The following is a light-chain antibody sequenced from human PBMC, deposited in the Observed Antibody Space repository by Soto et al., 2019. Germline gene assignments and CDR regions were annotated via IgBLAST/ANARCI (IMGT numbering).Light chain of an antibody. Sequence: DIQMTQSPSSLSASVGDRVTITCRASQTISSYLNWYQQTPGRAPKLLIYAASSLQGGVPSRFSGSGSGTDFTLTISSLQPEDFVTFYCQQTYSTPSTWTFGQGTKVDIK. CDR3: QQTYSTPSTWT. CDR2: AAS. V-gene: IGKV1-39*01. J-gene: IGKJ1*01. CDR1: QTISSY.